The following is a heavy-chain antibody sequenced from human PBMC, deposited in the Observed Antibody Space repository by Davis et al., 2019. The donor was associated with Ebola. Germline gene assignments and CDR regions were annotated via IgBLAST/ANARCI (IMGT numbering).Heavy chain of an antibody. Sequence: PSETLSLTCTVSGGSISSYYWSWIRQPPGKGLEWIGYIYYSGSTNYNPSLKSRVTISVDTSKNQFSLKLSSVTAADTAVYYCARGRGYSNSSRDYYMDVWGKGTTVTVSS. CDR2: IYYSGST. V-gene: IGHV4-59*12. CDR1: GGSISSYY. J-gene: IGHJ6*03. CDR3: ARGRGYSNSSRDYYMDV. D-gene: IGHD4-11*01.